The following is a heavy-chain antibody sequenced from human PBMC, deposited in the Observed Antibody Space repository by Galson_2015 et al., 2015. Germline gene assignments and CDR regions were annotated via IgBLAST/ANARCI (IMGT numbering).Heavy chain of an antibody. CDR1: GGSISSSSYY. CDR2: IYYSGST. V-gene: IGHV4-39*01. D-gene: IGHD5-18*01. Sequence: SETLSLTCTVSGGSISSSSYYWGWTRQPPGKGLEWIGSIYYSGSTYYNPSLKSRVTISVDTSKNQFSLKLSSVTAADTAVYYCARRHAAMDHYDYWGQGTLVTVSS. J-gene: IGHJ4*02. CDR3: ARRHAAMDHYDY.